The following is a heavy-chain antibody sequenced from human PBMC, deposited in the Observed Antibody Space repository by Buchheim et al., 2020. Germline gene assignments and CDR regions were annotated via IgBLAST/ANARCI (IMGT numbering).Heavy chain of an antibody. J-gene: IGHJ3*02. CDR1: GFTFSGFY. D-gene: IGHD3-22*01. CDR3: AKRFYDYSGYDLWAFDI. CDR2: INPSSGAT. V-gene: IGHV1-2*02. Sequence: QVHLVQSGAEVKKPGASVKVSCKTSGFTFSGFYMHLVRQAPGQGLEWMGWINPSSGATNCAQKFQDRVTMTRDTSIHTAYMELTRLRSDDTAVYYCAKRFYDYSGYDLWAFDIWGQGT.